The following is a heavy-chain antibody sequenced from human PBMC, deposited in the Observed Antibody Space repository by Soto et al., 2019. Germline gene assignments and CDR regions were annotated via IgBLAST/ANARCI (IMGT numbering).Heavy chain of an antibody. D-gene: IGHD3-10*01. Sequence: QVQLQESGPGLVKPSETLSLTCTVSGGSISGYYWTWIRQPPGKGLEWVGSLFYGGTTDYNPSLKSRLTMSLATSKTHFSLKLRSVTAADTAVYYCARHRGPAPVYWGQGTLVTASS. V-gene: IGHV4-39*01. CDR3: ARHRGPAPVY. CDR1: GGSISGYY. CDR2: LFYGGTT. J-gene: IGHJ4*02.